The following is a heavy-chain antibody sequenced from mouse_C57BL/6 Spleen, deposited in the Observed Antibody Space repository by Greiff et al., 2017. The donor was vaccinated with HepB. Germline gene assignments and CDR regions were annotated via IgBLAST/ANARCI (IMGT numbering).Heavy chain of an antibody. J-gene: IGHJ3*01. Sequence: VQLQQSGAELVKPGASVKLSCKASGYTFTSYWMHWVKQRPGRGLEWIGRIDPNSGGTKYNEKFKSKATLTVDKPSSTAYMQLSSLTSEDSAVYYCARALITTVVGEDWFAYWGQGTLVTVSA. V-gene: IGHV1-72*01. CDR3: ARALITTVVGEDWFAY. D-gene: IGHD1-1*01. CDR1: GYTFTSYW. CDR2: IDPNSGGT.